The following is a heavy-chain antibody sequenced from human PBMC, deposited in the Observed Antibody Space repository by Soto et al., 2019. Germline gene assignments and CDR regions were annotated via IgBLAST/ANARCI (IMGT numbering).Heavy chain of an antibody. CDR1: GFSLSTSGVG. J-gene: IGHJ4*02. CDR2: IFWDDDK. CDR3: AHRRYCSGGSCYDY. Sequence: SGPTLVNPTQTLTLTCTFSGFSLSTSGVGVGWIRQPPGKALEWLAVIFWDDDKRYSPSLKDRLTITKDTSKNQVVLTVTNMDPADTATYYCAHRRYCSGGSCYDYWGQGTLVTVSS. V-gene: IGHV2-5*02. D-gene: IGHD2-15*01.